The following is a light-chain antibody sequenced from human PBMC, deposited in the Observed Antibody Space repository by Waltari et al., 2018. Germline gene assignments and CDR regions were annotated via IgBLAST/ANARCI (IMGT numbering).Light chain of an antibody. CDR3: QQRSNWPQYT. J-gene: IGKJ2*01. V-gene: IGKV3-11*01. Sequence: EIVLTQSPATLSLSPGERATLSCRASQSVSSYLAWYHQKPGQAPRPLIHDASNRATGIPARLSGRGSGTDFTLTISSLEPEDFAMYYCQQRSNWPQYTFGRGTKLEIK. CDR1: QSVSSY. CDR2: DAS.